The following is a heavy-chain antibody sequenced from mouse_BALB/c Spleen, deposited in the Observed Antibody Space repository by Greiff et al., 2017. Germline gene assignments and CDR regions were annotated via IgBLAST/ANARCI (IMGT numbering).Heavy chain of an antibody. Sequence: VQLQQSGAELVRPGSSVKISCKASGYAFSSYWMNWVKQRPGQGLEWIGQIYPGDGDTNYNGKFKGKATLTADKSSSTAYMQLSSLTSEDSAVYFCASYDYSWFAYWGQGTLVTVSA. D-gene: IGHD2-4*01. CDR1: GYAFSSYW. CDR2: IYPGDGDT. V-gene: IGHV1-80*01. CDR3: ASYDYSWFAY. J-gene: IGHJ3*01.